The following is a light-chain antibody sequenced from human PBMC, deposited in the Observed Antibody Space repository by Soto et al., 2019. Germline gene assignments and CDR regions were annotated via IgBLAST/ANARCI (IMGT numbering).Light chain of an antibody. Sequence: DIQMTQSPSSLSACVGDRFTITCRPSQSIDNFLNWYQQKPGKAPKLLIFAASSLQSGVPSRFSGSRSGPDFTLTISSLQPDDFATYYCQQYSTYVGAFGQGTKVDI. CDR1: QSIDNF. CDR3: QQYSTYVGA. J-gene: IGKJ1*01. V-gene: IGKV1-39*01. CDR2: AAS.